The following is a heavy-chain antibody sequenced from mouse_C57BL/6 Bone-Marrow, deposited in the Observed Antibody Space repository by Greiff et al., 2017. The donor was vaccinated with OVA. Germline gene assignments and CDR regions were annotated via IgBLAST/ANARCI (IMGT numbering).Heavy chain of an antibody. V-gene: IGHV1-50*01. CDR3: AREWGYDS. J-gene: IGHJ3*01. Sequence: VQLQQPGAELVKPGASVKLSCKASGYTFTSYWMQWVKQRPGQGLEWIGEIDPSASYTNYNPKFKGKATLTVDTSSSTAYMQLSSLTSEDSAVYYCAREWGYDSWGQGTLVTVSA. CDR2: IDPSASYT. D-gene: IGHD2-2*01. CDR1: GYTFTSYW.